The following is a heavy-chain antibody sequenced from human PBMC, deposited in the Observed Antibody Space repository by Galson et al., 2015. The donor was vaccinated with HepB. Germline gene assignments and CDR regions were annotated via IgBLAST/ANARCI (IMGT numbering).Heavy chain of an antibody. CDR1: GYTFFDYY. D-gene: IGHD2-8*01. Sequence: SVKVSCKASGYTFFDYYIQWVRQAPGQGLEWMGRITPNRGDKNYAKNFKGRVTMTWDTSSNTAHMQLSRLRSDDTAVYYCARDAKLIAPFPGGWFDPWGQGTLVTVSS. J-gene: IGHJ5*02. CDR3: ARDAKLIAPFPGGWFDP. V-gene: IGHV1-2*06. CDR2: ITPNRGDK.